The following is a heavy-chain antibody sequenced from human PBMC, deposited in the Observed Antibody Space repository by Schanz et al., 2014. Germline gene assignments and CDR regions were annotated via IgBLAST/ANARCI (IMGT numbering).Heavy chain of an antibody. CDR1: GYTFSSYG. CDR3: ARDRLECGAECYSVEVFEI. J-gene: IGHJ4*02. Sequence: QVQLVQSGAEVKKPGASVKVSCKASGYTFSSYGITWVRQAPGQGLEWMGWINGYNGHTLYAQKFQGRVTMTTDTSTITSYMELTSLRFDDTAVYYCARDRLECGAECYSVEVFEIWGQGTLVIVSS. V-gene: IGHV1-18*01. CDR2: INGYNGHT. D-gene: IGHD2-21*01.